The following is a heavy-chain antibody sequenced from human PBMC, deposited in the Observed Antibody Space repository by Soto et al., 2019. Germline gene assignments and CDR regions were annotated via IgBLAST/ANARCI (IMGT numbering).Heavy chain of an antibody. J-gene: IGHJ6*03. D-gene: IGHD6-13*01. CDR1: GFTFSSYW. Sequence: GGSLRLSCAASGFTFSSYWMSWVRQAPGKGLEWVANIKQDGSEKYYVDSVKGRFTISRDNAKNSLYLQMNSLRAEDTAVYYCARDRQQLVSHYYYYYMDVWGKGTTVTVSS. V-gene: IGHV3-7*01. CDR3: ARDRQQLVSHYYYYYMDV. CDR2: IKQDGSEK.